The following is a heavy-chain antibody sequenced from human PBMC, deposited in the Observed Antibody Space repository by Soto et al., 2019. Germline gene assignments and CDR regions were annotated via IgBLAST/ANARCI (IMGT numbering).Heavy chain of an antibody. Sequence: PGGSLRLSCAASGFTFSSYAMSWVRQAPGKGLEWVSAISGSGGSTYYADSVKGRFTISRDNSKNTLYLQMNSLRAEDTAVYYCANDFRHYDFWSGYSYDYWGQGTLVTVSS. CDR3: ANDFRHYDFWSGYSYDY. J-gene: IGHJ4*02. D-gene: IGHD3-3*01. CDR1: GFTFSSYA. V-gene: IGHV3-23*01. CDR2: ISGSGGST.